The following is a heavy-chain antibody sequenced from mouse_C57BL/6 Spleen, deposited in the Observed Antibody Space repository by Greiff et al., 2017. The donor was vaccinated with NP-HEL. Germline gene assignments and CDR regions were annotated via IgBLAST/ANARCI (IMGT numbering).Heavy chain of an antibody. Sequence: EVQLKQSGPELVKPGASVKISCKASGYSFTGYYMNWVKQSPEKSLEWIGEINPSTGGTTYNQKFKAKATLTVDKSSSTAYMQLKSLTSEDSAVYYCARSDYYGSSPFAYWGQGTLVTVSA. CDR2: INPSTGGT. CDR3: ARSDYYGSSPFAY. CDR1: GYSFTGYY. J-gene: IGHJ3*01. D-gene: IGHD1-1*01. V-gene: IGHV1-42*01.